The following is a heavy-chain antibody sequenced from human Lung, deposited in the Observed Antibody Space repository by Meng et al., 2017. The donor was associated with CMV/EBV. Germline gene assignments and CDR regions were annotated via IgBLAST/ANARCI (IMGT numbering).Heavy chain of an antibody. D-gene: IGHD6-13*01. CDR1: GYTLTNSF. J-gene: IGHJ4*02. CDR3: ARDLGYSSSWYFQYYFDC. CDR2: INPSDNTT. V-gene: IGHV1-46*01. Sequence: ASXXVSXKASGYTLTNSFIHWVRQAPGQGLEWMGIINPSDNTTIYAQKFQGRVTMTRNTSTSTVFMELSSLSSDVTALYYWARDLGYSSSWYFQYYFDCWXQGTLVTVSS.